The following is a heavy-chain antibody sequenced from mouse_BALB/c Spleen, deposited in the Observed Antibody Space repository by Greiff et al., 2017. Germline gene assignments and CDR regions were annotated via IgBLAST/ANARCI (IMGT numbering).Heavy chain of an antibody. CDR1: GFSLTSYG. D-gene: IGHD2-2*01. V-gene: IGHV2-9*02. CDR2: IWAGGST. J-gene: IGHJ3*01. Sequence: QVQLKESGPGLVAPSQSLSITCTVSGFSLTSYGVHWVRQPPGKGLEWLGVIWAGGSTNYNSALMSRLSISKDNSKSQVFLKMNSLQTDDTAMYYCARDYYGYRFAYWGQGTLVTVSA. CDR3: ARDYYGYRFAY.